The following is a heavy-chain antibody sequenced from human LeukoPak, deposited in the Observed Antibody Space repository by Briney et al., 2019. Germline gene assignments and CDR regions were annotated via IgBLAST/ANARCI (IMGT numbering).Heavy chain of an antibody. CDR2: ISGSGGST. Sequence: PGGSLRLSCAASGFIVSSNYMSWVRQAPGKGLEWVSAISGSGGSTYYADSVKGRFTISRDNSKNTLYLQMNSLRAEDTAVYYCAKDGLVWFGELNWGQGTLVTVSS. V-gene: IGHV3-23*01. CDR3: AKDGLVWFGELN. J-gene: IGHJ4*02. CDR1: GFIVSSNY. D-gene: IGHD3-10*01.